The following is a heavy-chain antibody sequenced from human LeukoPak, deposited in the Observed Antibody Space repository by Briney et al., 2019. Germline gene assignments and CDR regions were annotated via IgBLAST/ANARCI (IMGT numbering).Heavy chain of an antibody. CDR3: ASGGSSWTLDAFDI. D-gene: IGHD6-13*01. Sequence: SETLSLTCTVSGGSISSYYWSWIRQPPGKGLEWIGYIYYSGSTNYNPSLKSRVTISVDTSKNQFSLKLSSVTAADTAVYYCASGGSSWTLDAFDIWGQGTMVTVSS. CDR2: IYYSGST. V-gene: IGHV4-59*08. J-gene: IGHJ3*02. CDR1: GGSISSYY.